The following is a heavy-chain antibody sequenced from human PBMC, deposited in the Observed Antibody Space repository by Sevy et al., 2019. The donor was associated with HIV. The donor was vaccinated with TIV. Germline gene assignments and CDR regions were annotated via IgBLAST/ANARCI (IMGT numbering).Heavy chain of an antibody. Sequence: ASVKVSCRTSGYTFSGYYVHWLRQAPGQGLEWMGWINPGSGGTFFAKNFQDRVTLTLDTSITTAYMELSSLRLDDAAIYYCARMGNYYDSSGYYPLKCWCQGTMVTVS. V-gene: IGHV1-2*02. CDR1: GYTFSGYY. CDR2: INPGSGGT. CDR3: ARMGNYYDSSGYYPLKC. J-gene: IGHJ4*02. D-gene: IGHD3-22*01.